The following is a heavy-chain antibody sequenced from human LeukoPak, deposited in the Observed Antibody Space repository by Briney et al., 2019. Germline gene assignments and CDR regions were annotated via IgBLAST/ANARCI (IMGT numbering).Heavy chain of an antibody. J-gene: IGHJ6*03. Sequence: SETLSLTSAVYGGSFSGYYWSWIRQPPGKGLEWIGEINHSGSTNYNPSLKSRVTISVDTSKNQFSLKLSSVTAADTAVYYCARGDLPDYYYYYMDVWGKGTTVTVSS. CDR3: ARGDLPDYYYYYMDV. V-gene: IGHV4-34*01. CDR2: INHSGST. CDR1: GGSFSGYY.